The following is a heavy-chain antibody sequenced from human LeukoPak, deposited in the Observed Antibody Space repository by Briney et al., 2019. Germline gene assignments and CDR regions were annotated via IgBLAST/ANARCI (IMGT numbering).Heavy chain of an antibody. CDR3: ARDSSGWGFDY. Sequence: GGSLPLSCAASGFTFSTYWMHWVRQAPGKGLVWVSGIRSDGSSTIYADSVKGRFTISRDNARNTLYLQVNSLRAEDTAVYYCARDSSGWGFDYWGQGSMVTVSS. J-gene: IGHJ4*02. D-gene: IGHD6-25*01. CDR1: GFTFSTYW. V-gene: IGHV3-74*01. CDR2: IRSDGSST.